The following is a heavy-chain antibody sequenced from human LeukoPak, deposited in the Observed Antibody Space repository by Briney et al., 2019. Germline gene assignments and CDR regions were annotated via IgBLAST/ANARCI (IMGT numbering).Heavy chain of an antibody. D-gene: IGHD6-13*01. V-gene: IGHV4-4*07. J-gene: IGHJ4*02. CDR1: GGSISSYY. CDR2: IYTSGST. CDR3: ARSSAAAGPNDY. Sequence: SETLSLTCTVSGGSISSYYWSWIRQPAGKGLEWIGRIYTSGSTNYNPSLKSRVTMTVDTSKNQFSLKLSSVTAADTAVYYCARSSAAAGPNDYWGQGTLVTVSS.